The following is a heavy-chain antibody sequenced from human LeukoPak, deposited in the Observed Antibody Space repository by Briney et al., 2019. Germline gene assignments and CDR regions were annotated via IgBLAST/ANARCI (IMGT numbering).Heavy chain of an antibody. J-gene: IGHJ6*02. V-gene: IGHV3-21*01. CDR3: ARVRAGYCTSTSCYTGMDV. Sequence: GGSLRLSCAVSGFTFSSYSMNWVRQAPGKGLEWISVISGSSSKIWSADSVKGRFTVSRDNAKNCLYLQMNSLRAEDTAVYYCARVRAGYCTSTSCYTGMDVWGQGTTVTVSS. CDR2: ISGSSSKI. CDR1: GFTFSSYS. D-gene: IGHD2-2*01.